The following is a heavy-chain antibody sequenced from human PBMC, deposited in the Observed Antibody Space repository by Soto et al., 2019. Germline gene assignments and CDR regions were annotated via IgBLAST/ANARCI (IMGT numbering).Heavy chain of an antibody. J-gene: IGHJ4*02. V-gene: IGHV3-23*01. CDR3: AKDPGFLYY. Sequence: GGSLRLSCAASGFTFSSYAMSWVRQAPGKGLEWVSAISGSGGSTYYADPVRGQFTISRDNSKNTLYLQMNSLIAEDTAVYYCAKDPGFLYYWGQGTLVTVSS. CDR2: ISGSGGST. CDR1: GFTFSSYA.